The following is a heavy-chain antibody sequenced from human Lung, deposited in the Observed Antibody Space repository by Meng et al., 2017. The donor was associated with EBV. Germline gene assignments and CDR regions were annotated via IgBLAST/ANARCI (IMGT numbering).Heavy chain of an antibody. CDR1: GGSISSGGYY. D-gene: IGHD3-10*01. Sequence: QVQLEESGPGLVKASQTLSLTCTVSGGSISSGGYYWSWIRQHPGKGLEWIGYIHSSGSTYYNPSLRSRLTISVDTSKNQFSLKLSSVTAADTAVYYRARASYGSGSPLGESWFDPWGQGTLVTVS. J-gene: IGHJ5*02. V-gene: IGHV4-31*03. CDR2: IHSSGST. CDR3: ARASYGSGSPLGESWFDP.